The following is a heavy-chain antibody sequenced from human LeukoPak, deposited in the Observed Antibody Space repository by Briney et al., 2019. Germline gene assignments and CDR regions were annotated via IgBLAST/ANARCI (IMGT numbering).Heavy chain of an antibody. CDR2: IKQDGSEE. CDR3: ARDRAAAGRGWFDP. Sequence: GGSLRLSCAASGFTFSSYWMSWVRQAPGKGLEWVANIKQDGSEEYYVDSVKGRFTISRDNAKNSLYLQMNSLRAEDTAVYYCARDRAAAGRGWFDPWGQGTLVTVSS. CDR1: GFTFSSYW. J-gene: IGHJ5*02. V-gene: IGHV3-7*01. D-gene: IGHD6-13*01.